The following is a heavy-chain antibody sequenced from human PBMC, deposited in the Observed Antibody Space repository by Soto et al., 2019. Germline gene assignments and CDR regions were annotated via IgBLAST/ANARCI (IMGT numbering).Heavy chain of an antibody. J-gene: IGHJ4*02. CDR1: GFAFRSYN. D-gene: IGHD2-15*01. Sequence: GGSLRLSCAASGFAFRSYNMNWVRQAPGKGLEWVASISSGSSNIYYADSVKGRFTISRDNAKNSLFLQMDSLRAEDSAVYYCASATVVAATFDFWGQGTQVTVS. CDR3: ASATVVAATFDF. CDR2: ISSGSSNI. V-gene: IGHV3-21*01.